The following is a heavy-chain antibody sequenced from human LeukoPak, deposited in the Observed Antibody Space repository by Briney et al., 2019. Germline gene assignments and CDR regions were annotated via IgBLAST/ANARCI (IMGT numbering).Heavy chain of an antibody. J-gene: IGHJ6*03. D-gene: IGHD3-10*01. CDR3: ARGLGGTMVRGVIKKYYYYYMDV. CDR2: MNPNSGNT. V-gene: IGHV1-8*01. Sequence: GASVKVSCKASGYTFTSYDINWVRQATGQGLEWMGWMNPNSGNTGYAQKFQGRVTMTRNTSISTAYMELSSLRSEDTAVYYCARGLGGTMVRGVIKKYYYYYMDVWGKGTTVTISS. CDR1: GYTFTSYD.